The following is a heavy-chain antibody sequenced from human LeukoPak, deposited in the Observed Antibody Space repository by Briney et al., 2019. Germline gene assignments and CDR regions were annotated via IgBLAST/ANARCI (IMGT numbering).Heavy chain of an antibody. J-gene: IGHJ4*02. CDR1: GYTFTSYD. V-gene: IGHV1-8*01. D-gene: IGHD4-23*01. CDR3: ARGLYCGNRRGLY. CDR2: MNPNSGNT. Sequence: ASVKLSCKAYGYTFTSYDHNWVRQATGQALEWMGWMNPNSGNTGYAKKLQGRVTMTRNTSISTAYMELSSLRSEDTAVYYCARGLYCGNRRGLYWGQGTLVTVSS.